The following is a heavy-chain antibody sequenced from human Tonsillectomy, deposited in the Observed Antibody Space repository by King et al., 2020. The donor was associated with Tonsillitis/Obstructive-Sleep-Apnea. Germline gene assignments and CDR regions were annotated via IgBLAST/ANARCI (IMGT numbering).Heavy chain of an antibody. CDR2: IVVGSGNT. V-gene: IGHV1-58*01. Sequence: QLVQSGPEVKKPGTSVKVSCKASGFTFTSSAVQWVRQARGQRLEWIGWIVVGSGNTNYAQKFQERVTITRDMSTSTAYMELSSLRSEDTAVYYCAAAGPFRFWSGYYDYYYYYMDVWGKGTTVTVSS. J-gene: IGHJ6*03. CDR1: GFTFTSSA. CDR3: AAAGPFRFWSGYYDYYYYYMDV. D-gene: IGHD3-3*01.